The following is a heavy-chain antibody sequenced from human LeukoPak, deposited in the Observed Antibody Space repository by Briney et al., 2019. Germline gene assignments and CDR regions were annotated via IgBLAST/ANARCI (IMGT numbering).Heavy chain of an antibody. CDR1: GGSISSGGYY. V-gene: IGHV4-31*03. CDR3: ARAILGIGDDY. D-gene: IGHD7-27*01. J-gene: IGHJ4*02. CDR2: ICYSGST. Sequence: PSETLSLTCTVSGGSISSGGYYWSWIRQHPGKGLEWIGYICYSGSTYYNPSLKSRVTISVDTSKNQFSLKLSSVTAADTAVYYCARAILGIGDDYWGQGTLVTVSS.